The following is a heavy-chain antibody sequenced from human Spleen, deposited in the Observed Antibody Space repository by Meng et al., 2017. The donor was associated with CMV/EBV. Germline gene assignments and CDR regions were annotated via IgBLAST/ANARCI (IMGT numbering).Heavy chain of an antibody. Sequence: CAASGFNVSTSYMTWVRQAPGKGLEWVSTIYAGGNTYYADSVKGRFTISRDNSNNTLNLQMNSVRDEDTAVYYCARRGSSSSSFDYWGQGTLVTVSS. CDR1: GFNVSTSY. V-gene: IGHV3-53*01. CDR2: IYAGGNT. D-gene: IGHD2-2*01. CDR3: ARRGSSSSSFDY. J-gene: IGHJ4*02.